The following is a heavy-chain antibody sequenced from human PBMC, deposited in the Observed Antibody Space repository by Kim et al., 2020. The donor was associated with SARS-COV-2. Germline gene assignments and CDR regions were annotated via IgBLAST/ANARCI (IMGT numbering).Heavy chain of an antibody. J-gene: IGHJ6*01. Sequence: GGSLRLSCAASGFTFSSYSMNWVRQAPGKGLEWVSSISSSSSYIYYADSVKGRFTISRDNAKNSLYLQMNSLRAEDTAVYYCARDGAFTIFGVATYYYYYGKEVWGGGTGVPVS. CDR1: GFTFSSYS. CDR2: ISSSSSYI. D-gene: IGHD3-3*01. V-gene: IGHV3-21*01. CDR3: ARDGAFTIFGVATYYYYYGKEV.